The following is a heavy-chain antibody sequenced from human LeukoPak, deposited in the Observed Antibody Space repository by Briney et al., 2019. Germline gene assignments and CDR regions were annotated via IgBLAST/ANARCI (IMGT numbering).Heavy chain of an antibody. CDR3: ARGWGSSVYASASDI. D-gene: IGHD3-22*01. V-gene: IGHV3-23*01. CDR1: GVTLSNYA. CDR2: ISSSGSGGNT. Sequence: GGSLRLSCVASGVTLSNYAMSWARQAPGKGLEWVSGISSSGSGGNTYYADSVKGRFTISRDNSKNTLYLQMNSLRAEDTAVYYCARGWGSSVYASASDIWGQGTTVTVSS. J-gene: IGHJ3*02.